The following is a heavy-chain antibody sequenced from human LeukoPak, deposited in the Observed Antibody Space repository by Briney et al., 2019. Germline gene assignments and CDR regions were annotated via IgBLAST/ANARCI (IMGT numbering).Heavy chain of an antibody. CDR3: AKRRYGGNSGEGGLYTFDY. V-gene: IGHV3-11*04. D-gene: IGHD4-23*01. J-gene: IGHJ4*02. Sequence: PGGSLRLSCAASGFTFSDYYMSWIRQAPGKGLEWVSYISSSGSTIYYADSVKGRFTISRDNAKNSLYLQMNSLRAEDTAVYYCAKRRYGGNSGEGGLYTFDYWGQGTLVTVSS. CDR2: ISSSGSTI. CDR1: GFTFSDYY.